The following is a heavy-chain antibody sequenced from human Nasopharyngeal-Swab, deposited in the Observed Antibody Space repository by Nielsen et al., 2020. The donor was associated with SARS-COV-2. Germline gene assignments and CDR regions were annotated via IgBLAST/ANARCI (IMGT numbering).Heavy chain of an antibody. D-gene: IGHD2-15*01. CDR3: ARDGEGVAALDY. CDR2: INHSGST. V-gene: IGHV4-34*01. J-gene: IGHJ4*02. Sequence: WIRQPPGKGLEWIGEINHSGSTNYNPSLKSRITISVDTSKNQFSLKLSSVTAADKSVYYCARDGEGVAALDYWGQGTLVTVSS.